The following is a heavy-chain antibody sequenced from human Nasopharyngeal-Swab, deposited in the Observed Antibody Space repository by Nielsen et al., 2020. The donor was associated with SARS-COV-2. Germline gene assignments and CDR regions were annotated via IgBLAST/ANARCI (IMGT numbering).Heavy chain of an antibody. CDR1: GFTFSSYA. CDR2: ISYDGSNK. CDR3: ARDCCQLPLYYFDY. Sequence: LKISCAASGFTFSSYAMHWVRQAPGKGLEWVAVISYDGSNKYYADSVKGRFTISRDNSKNTLYLQMNSLRAEDTAVYYCARDCCQLPLYYFDYWGQGTLVTVS. J-gene: IGHJ4*02. V-gene: IGHV3-30-3*01. D-gene: IGHD2-2*01.